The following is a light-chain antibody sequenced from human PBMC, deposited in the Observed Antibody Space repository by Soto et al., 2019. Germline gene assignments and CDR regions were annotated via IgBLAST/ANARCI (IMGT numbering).Light chain of an antibody. V-gene: IGLV2-14*01. CDR3: SSYTSSSVWV. CDR1: SSDIGGYNY. J-gene: IGLJ3*02. Sequence: QSALTQPASVSGSPGQSITISYTGTSSDIGGYNYVSWYQQHPGKAPKLMIYEVSNRPSGVSNRFSGSSSGNTASLTISGLQAEDEADYYFSSYTSSSVWVFGGGTKLTV. CDR2: EVS.